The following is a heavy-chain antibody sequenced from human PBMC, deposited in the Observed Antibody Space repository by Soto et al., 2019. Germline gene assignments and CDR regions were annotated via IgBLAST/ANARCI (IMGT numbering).Heavy chain of an antibody. V-gene: IGHV4-4*07. J-gene: IGHJ6*02. CDR1: GGSISSYY. CDR2: IYTSGST. Sequence: SETLSLTCTVSGGSISSYYWSWIRQPAGKGLEWIGRIYTSGSTNYNPSLKSRVTMSVDTSKNQFSLKLSSVTAADTAVYYCGRDSPLYDFWSGYPLLDYYYYYCMDVWGQGTTVTVSS. D-gene: IGHD3-3*01. CDR3: GRDSPLYDFWSGYPLLDYYYYYCMDV.